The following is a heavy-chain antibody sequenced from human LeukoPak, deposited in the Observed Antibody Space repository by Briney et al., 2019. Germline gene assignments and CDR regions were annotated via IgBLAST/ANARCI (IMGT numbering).Heavy chain of an antibody. CDR2: ISGSGGSA. D-gene: IGHD3-3*01. Sequence: PGGSLRLSCAASGFTFSSYSMNWVRQAPGKGLEWVSAISGSGGSAYYADSVKGRFTISRDNSKNTLYLQMNSLRAEDTAVYYCAKQAHTYYDFWSGYWVDYWGQGTLVTVSS. CDR1: GFTFSSYS. CDR3: AKQAHTYYDFWSGYWVDY. J-gene: IGHJ4*02. V-gene: IGHV3-23*01.